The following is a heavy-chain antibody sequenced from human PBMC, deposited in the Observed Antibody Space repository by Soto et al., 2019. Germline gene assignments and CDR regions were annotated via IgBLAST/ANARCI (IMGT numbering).Heavy chain of an antibody. V-gene: IGHV4-59*01. D-gene: IGHD6-19*01. CDR3: ARSSGWLDY. J-gene: IGHJ4*01. CDR2: IYYSGST. CDR1: GGSISSYY. Sequence: QVQLQESGPGLVKPSETLSLTCTVSGGSISSYYWSWIRQPPGKGLEWIGYIYYSGSTNYNPSLNSRVTISVDTSKNRFYLRLSSVTAADRAVYDGARSSGWLDYWGHGTQVTFSS.